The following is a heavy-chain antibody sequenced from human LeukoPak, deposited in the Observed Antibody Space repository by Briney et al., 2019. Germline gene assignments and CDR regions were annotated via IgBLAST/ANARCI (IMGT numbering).Heavy chain of an antibody. CDR1: GYTFTGYY. V-gene: IGHV1-2*02. J-gene: IGHJ4*02. Sequence: ASVKVSCKASGYTFTGYYMHWVRQAPGQGLEWMGWINPNSGGTNYAQKLQGGVTMTTDTSTSTAYMELRSLRSDDTAVYYCARENPTVTTAEGSDYWGQGTLVTVSS. D-gene: IGHD4-17*01. CDR3: ARENPTVTTAEGSDY. CDR2: INPNSGGT.